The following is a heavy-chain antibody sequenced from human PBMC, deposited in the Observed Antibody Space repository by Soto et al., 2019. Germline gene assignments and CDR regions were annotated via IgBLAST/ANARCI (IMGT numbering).Heavy chain of an antibody. J-gene: IGHJ6*02. Sequence: QVQLQESGPGLVKPSQTLSLTCTVSGGSISSGGYYWSWIRQHPGKGLEWIGYTYYSGSTYYNPSLKRRVTISVDTSKNQFSLKLSSVTAADTAVYYCARDRPSSGGSGSMDVWGQGTTVTASS. CDR3: ARDRPSSGGSGSMDV. CDR2: TYYSGST. D-gene: IGHD2-15*01. V-gene: IGHV4-31*03. CDR1: GGSISSGGYY.